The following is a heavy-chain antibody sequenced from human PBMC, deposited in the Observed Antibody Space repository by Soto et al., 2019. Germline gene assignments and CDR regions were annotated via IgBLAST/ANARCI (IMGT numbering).Heavy chain of an antibody. J-gene: IGHJ4*02. Sequence: ASVKVSCKASGYTFTSYAMHWVRQAPGQRLEWMGWINAGNGNTKYSQKFQGRVTITRDTSASTAYMELSSLRSEDTAVYYCARVGGYSSSFGYWGQGTLVTVSS. D-gene: IGHD6-6*01. CDR3: ARVGGYSSSFGY. V-gene: IGHV1-3*01. CDR1: GYTFTSYA. CDR2: INAGNGNT.